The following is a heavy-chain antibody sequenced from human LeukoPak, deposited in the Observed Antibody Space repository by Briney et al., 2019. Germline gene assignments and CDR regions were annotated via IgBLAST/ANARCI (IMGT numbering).Heavy chain of an antibody. Sequence: SETLSLTCAVFGGSFSSGQYWSWIRQPPGKGLEWIGYIYYSGNTNYNPSLKSRVTMTIDTSKSQFALKLNSVTAADTAIYYCARIQHKTIFFDYWGQGILVTVSS. V-gene: IGHV4-61*01. CDR3: ARIQHKTIFFDY. J-gene: IGHJ4*02. CDR1: GGSFSSGQY. CDR2: IYYSGNT.